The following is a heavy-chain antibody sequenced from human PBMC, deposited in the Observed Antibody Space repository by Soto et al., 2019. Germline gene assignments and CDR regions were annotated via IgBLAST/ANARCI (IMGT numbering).Heavy chain of an antibody. D-gene: IGHD2-2*02. CDR1: GDSITSSGSY. CDR3: VRNIPGNYGFDY. J-gene: IGHJ4*02. V-gene: IGHV4-39*07. CDR2: IYYNGST. Sequence: SETLSLTCTVSGDSITSSGSYWGWIRQPPGKGLEWIGSIYYNGSTYYNPSLKSRVTISIDTSTSHFSLTLTSMTAADTAMYYCVRNIPGNYGFDYWGQGALVTVSS.